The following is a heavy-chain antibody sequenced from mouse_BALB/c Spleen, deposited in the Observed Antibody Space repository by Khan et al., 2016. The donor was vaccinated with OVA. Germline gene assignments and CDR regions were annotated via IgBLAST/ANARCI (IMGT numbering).Heavy chain of an antibody. Sequence: EVQLQESGPGLVKPSQSLSLTCTVTGYSITSGYGWNWIRQFPGNKLEWMGYISYSGSTNYNPSLTSRISITRDTSKNQFFLQLNSVITEDTATYYCARTARIKYWGQGTTLTVSS. CDR1: GYSITSGYG. V-gene: IGHV3-2*02. CDR2: ISYSGST. CDR3: ARTARIKY. D-gene: IGHD1-2*01. J-gene: IGHJ2*01.